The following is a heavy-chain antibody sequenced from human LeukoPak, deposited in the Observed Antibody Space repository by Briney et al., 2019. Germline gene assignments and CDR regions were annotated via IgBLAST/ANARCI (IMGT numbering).Heavy chain of an antibody. V-gene: IGHV3-9*01. Sequence: GRSLRLPCAASGFTFDEYAMHWVRQAPGRALEWVSGISWNSGAIAYADSVKGRFTVSRDNAKNSLYLQMNSLRAEDTALYYCAKVRSRYDFWSGYYFDYWGQGTPVTVSS. CDR3: AKVRSRYDFWSGYYFDY. J-gene: IGHJ4*02. D-gene: IGHD3-3*01. CDR2: ISWNSGAI. CDR1: GFTFDEYA.